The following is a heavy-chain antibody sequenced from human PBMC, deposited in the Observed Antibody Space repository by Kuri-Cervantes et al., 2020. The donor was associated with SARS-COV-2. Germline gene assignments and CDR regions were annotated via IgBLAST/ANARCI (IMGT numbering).Heavy chain of an antibody. CDR3: ARDDTYSSSWFRFLGRGMDV. CDR1: GFTFSSYA. J-gene: IGHJ6*02. Sequence: GESLKISCAASGFTFSSYAMHWVRQAPGKGLEWVAVISYDGSNKYYADSVKGRFTISRDNSKNTLYLQMNSLRAEDTAVYYCARDDTYSSSWFRFLGRGMDVWVQGTTVTVSS. V-gene: IGHV3-30-3*01. D-gene: IGHD6-13*01. CDR2: ISYDGSNK.